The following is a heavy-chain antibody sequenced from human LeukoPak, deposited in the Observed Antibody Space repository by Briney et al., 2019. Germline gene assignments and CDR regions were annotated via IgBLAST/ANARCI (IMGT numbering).Heavy chain of an antibody. CDR3: ARGEMATITGWFDP. Sequence: SVQVSCKASGGTFSSYAISWVRQAHGQGLEWMGGIIPIFGTANYAQKFQGRVTITADESTSTAYMELSSLRSEDTAVYYCARGEMATITGWFDPWGQGTLVTVSS. CDR2: IIPIFGTA. CDR1: GGTFSSYA. V-gene: IGHV1-69*13. D-gene: IGHD5-24*01. J-gene: IGHJ5*02.